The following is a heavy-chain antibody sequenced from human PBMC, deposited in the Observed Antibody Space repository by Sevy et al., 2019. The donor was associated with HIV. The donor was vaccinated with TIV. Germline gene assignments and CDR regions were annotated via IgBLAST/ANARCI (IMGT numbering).Heavy chain of an antibody. J-gene: IGHJ4*02. V-gene: IGHV4-59*08. Sequence: SETLSLTCTVSGGSITSLYWNWIRQPPGKGLEWIANIYYNGHINYNPSLKSRVTLSLDTSKNQFSRRLSSVTAAATAMYYCAGENAWGRGYSWGQGTLVTVSS. CDR1: GGSITSLY. CDR2: IYYNGHI. D-gene: IGHD1-26*01. CDR3: AGENAWGRGYS.